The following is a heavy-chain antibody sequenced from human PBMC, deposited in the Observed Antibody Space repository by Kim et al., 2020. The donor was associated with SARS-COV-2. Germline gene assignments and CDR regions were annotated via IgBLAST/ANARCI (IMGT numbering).Heavy chain of an antibody. Sequence: GRSLRLSCAASGFTFSSYGMHWVRQAPGKGLEWVAVISYDGSNKYYADSVKGRFTISRDNSKNTLYLQMNSLRAEDTAVYYCAKDRDRTTVTTSGSFAAMYYFDYWGQGTLVTVSS. D-gene: IGHD4-17*01. V-gene: IGHV3-30*18. CDR3: AKDRDRTTVTTSGSFAAMYYFDY. CDR2: ISYDGSNK. J-gene: IGHJ4*02. CDR1: GFTFSSYG.